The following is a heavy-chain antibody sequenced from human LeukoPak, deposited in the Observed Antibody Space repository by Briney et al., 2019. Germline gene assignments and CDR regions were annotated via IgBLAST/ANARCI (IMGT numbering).Heavy chain of an antibody. J-gene: IGHJ4*02. D-gene: IGHD4-23*01. CDR2: VHYSGSS. CDR1: GGSFTDYF. V-gene: IGHV4-59*08. Sequence: SSETLSLTCTVSGGSFTDYFWSWLRQPPGKGLEWIGYVHYSGSSYYNPSLESRVTISVDTSKSQFSLSLRSVTAADTAVYYCTRHPGGNAAHRFDYWGQGILVTVSS. CDR3: TRHPGGNAAHRFDY.